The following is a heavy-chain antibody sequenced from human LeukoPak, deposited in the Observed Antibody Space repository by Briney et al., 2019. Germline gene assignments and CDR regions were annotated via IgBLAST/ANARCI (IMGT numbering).Heavy chain of an antibody. J-gene: IGHJ4*02. D-gene: IGHD2-2*01. V-gene: IGHV4-34*01. CDR2: TNHSGST. Sequence: SETLSLTCAVYGGSFSGYYWSWIRQPPGKGLEWIGETNHSGSTNYNPSLKSRVTISVDTSKNQFSLKLSSVTAADTAVYYCARGSLGYCSSTSCYFDYWGQGTLVTVSS. CDR3: ARGSLGYCSSTSCYFDY. CDR1: GGSFSGYY.